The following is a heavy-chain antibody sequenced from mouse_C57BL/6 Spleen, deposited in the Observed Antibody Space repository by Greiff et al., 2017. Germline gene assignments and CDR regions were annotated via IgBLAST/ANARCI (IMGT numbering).Heavy chain of an antibody. CDR1: GFTFSDYG. D-gene: IGHD1-1*01. CDR3: ARHPTVVAGAMDY. Sequence: DVMLVESGGGLVKPGGSLKLSCAASGFTFSDYGMHWVRQAPEKGLEWVAYISSGSSTIYYADTVKGRFTISRDNAKNTLFLQMTSLRSEDTAMYYCARHPTVVAGAMDYWGQGTSVTVSS. CDR2: ISSGSSTI. V-gene: IGHV5-17*01. J-gene: IGHJ4*01.